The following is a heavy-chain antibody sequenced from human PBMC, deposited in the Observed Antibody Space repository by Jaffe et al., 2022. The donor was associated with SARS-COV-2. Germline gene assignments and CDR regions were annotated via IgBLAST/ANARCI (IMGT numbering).Heavy chain of an antibody. J-gene: IGHJ5*02. D-gene: IGHD3-3*01. CDR2: IYSGSGT. CDR3: ARDAGGVVPSGGLDP. CDR1: GFTVSSND. V-gene: IGHV3-66*02. Sequence: EVQLVESGGGLVQPGGSLRLSCAASGFTVSSNDMSWVRQAPGKGLEWVSIIYSGSGTYYADSVKGRFTISRDNSKNTLYLQMNSLRPEDTAVYHCARDAGGVVPSGGLDPWGQGTLVTVSS.